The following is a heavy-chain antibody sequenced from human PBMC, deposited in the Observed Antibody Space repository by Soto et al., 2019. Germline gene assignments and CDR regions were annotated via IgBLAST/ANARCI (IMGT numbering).Heavy chain of an antibody. V-gene: IGHV4-34*01. J-gene: IGHJ6*03. CDR2: INHSGST. CDR1: GGSFSGYY. D-gene: IGHD6-6*01. CDR3: ARGSLYSSSSRRGYYYYYMDV. Sequence: SETLSLTCALYGGSFSGYYWSWIRQPPGKGLEWIGEINHSGSTNYNPSLKSRVTISVDTSKNQFSLKLSSVTAADTAVYYCARGSLYSSSSRRGYYYYYMDVWGKGTTVTVSS.